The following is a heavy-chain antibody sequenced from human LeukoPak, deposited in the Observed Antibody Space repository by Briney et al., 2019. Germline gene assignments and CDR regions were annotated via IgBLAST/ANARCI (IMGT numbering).Heavy chain of an antibody. CDR1: GFTFSSYA. D-gene: IGHD1-26*01. CDR2: ISGSGGST. CDR3: AKIRNSGSYNFDY. J-gene: IGHJ4*02. Sequence: PGGSLRLSCAAPGFTFSSYAMSWVRQAPGKGLEWVSAISGSGGSTYYADSVKGRFTISRDNSKNTLYLQMNGLRAEDTAVYYCAKIRNSGSYNFDYWGQGTLVTVSS. V-gene: IGHV3-23*01.